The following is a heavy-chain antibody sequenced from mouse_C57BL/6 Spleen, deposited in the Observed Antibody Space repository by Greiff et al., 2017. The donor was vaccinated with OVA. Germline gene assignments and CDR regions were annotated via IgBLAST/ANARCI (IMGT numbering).Heavy chain of an antibody. V-gene: IGHV5-9-1*02. D-gene: IGHD3-2*02. CDR2: ISSGGDYI. Sequence: EVQVVESGEGLVKPGGSLKLSCAASGFTFSSYAMSWVRQTPEKRLEWVAYISSGGDYIYYADTVKGRFTISRDNARNTLYLQMSSLKSEDTAMYYCTRVDSSGSFAYWGQGTLVTVSA. CDR1: GFTFSSYA. CDR3: TRVDSSGSFAY. J-gene: IGHJ3*01.